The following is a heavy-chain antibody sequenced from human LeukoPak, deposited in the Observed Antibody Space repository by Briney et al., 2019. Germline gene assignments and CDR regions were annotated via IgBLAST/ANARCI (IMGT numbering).Heavy chain of an antibody. V-gene: IGHV5-51*01. Sequence: GESPKISCKGSGYSFTSYWIGWVRQMPGKGLEWMGIIYPGDSDTRYSPSFQGQVTISADKSISTAYLQWSSLKASDTAMYYCARHACNGGSCYSANYWGQGTLVTVSS. CDR3: ARHACNGGSCYSANY. CDR2: IYPGDSDT. J-gene: IGHJ4*02. CDR1: GYSFTSYW. D-gene: IGHD2-15*01.